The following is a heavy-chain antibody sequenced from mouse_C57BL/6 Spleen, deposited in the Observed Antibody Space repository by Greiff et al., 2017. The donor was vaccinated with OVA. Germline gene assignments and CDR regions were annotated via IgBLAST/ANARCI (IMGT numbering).Heavy chain of an antibody. CDR3: ARGGSSYGAMDY. CDR1: GYTFTDYY. CDR2: IYPGSGNT. V-gene: IGHV1-76*01. Sequence: QVQLKESGAELVRPGASVKLSCKASGYTFTDYYINWVKQRPGQGLEWIARIYPGSGNTYYNEKFKGKATLTAEKSSSTAYMQLSRLTSEDSAVYFCARGGSSYGAMDYLGQGTSVTVAS. D-gene: IGHD1-1*01. J-gene: IGHJ4*01.